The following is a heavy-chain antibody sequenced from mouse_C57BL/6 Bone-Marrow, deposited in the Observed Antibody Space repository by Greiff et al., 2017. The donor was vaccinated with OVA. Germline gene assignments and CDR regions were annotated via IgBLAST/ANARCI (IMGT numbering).Heavy chain of an antibody. CDR2: IYPRDGST. J-gene: IGHJ2*01. Sequence: QVQLKQSGPELVKPGASVKLSCKASGYTFTSYDINWVKQRPGQGLEWIGWIYPRDGSTTYNEKFKGKATLTVDTSSSTVYMELHSLTSEDSAVYFCARWGYYGSSHFDYWGQGTTLTVSS. CDR3: ARWGYYGSSHFDY. CDR1: GYTFTSYD. D-gene: IGHD1-1*01. V-gene: IGHV1-85*01.